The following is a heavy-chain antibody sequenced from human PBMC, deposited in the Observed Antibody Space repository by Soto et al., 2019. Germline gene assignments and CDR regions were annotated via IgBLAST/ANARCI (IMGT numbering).Heavy chain of an antibody. J-gene: IGHJ6*04. CDR1: GGSFSCYY. CDR3: ARRWQQVAPLLDV. CDR2: INHSGST. Sequence: SETLSLTCAVYGGSFSCYYWSWIRQPPGKGLEWIGEINHSGSTNCNPSLKSRVTISVDTSKNQFSLKLSSVTAADTAVYYCARRWQQVAPLLDVWGKGTTVTVSS. D-gene: IGHD6-13*01. V-gene: IGHV4-34*01.